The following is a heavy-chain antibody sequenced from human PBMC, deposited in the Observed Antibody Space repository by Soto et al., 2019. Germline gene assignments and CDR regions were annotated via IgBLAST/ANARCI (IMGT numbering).Heavy chain of an antibody. D-gene: IGHD1-26*01. CDR3: AIDIVSVGRRSIDAFDV. J-gene: IGHJ3*01. CDR1: GFTFSDTL. Sequence: QVQLVQSGAELNRPWASVNISCQASGFTFSDTLINWVRQGPGQRLEWMGWINPANGNTRYSESFRGRVTISILVSASTADVSLSDLTSEDADVYYRAIDIVSVGRRSIDAFDVWGQGTMITVSS. V-gene: IGHV1-3*01. CDR2: INPANGNT.